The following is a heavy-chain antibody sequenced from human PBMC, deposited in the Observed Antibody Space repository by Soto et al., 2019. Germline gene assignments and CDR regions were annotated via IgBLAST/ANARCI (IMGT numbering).Heavy chain of an antibody. D-gene: IGHD4-17*01. V-gene: IGHV1-18*01. Sequence: QVQLVQSGPEVQKPGASLKVSCKASGYTFTASGISWVRQAPGQGLEWMGWTSIYNGHTEHSPKFLGRVVMTTDTSADTAYLELKSLRPDDAALYYCARWDDYGASDQYHFDQWGQGTLVTVSS. CDR1: GYTFTASG. J-gene: IGHJ4*02. CDR2: TSIYNGHT. CDR3: ARWDDYGASDQYHFDQ.